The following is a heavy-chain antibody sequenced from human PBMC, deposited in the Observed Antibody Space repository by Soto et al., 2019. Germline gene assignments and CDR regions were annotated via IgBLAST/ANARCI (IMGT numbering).Heavy chain of an antibody. J-gene: IGHJ4*02. CDR1: GFTFSSYW. CDR2: INSDGSGT. D-gene: IGHD1-1*01. Sequence: EVQLVESGGGLVQPGGSLRLSCAASGFTFSSYWMHWVRQGPGKGLVWVSGINSDGSGTSYADSVKGRFTISRDNAKNTLYLQMNSLRAEDTAVYYCAREQLTTSLFVDYWGQGTLVTVSS. V-gene: IGHV3-74*01. CDR3: AREQLTTSLFVDY.